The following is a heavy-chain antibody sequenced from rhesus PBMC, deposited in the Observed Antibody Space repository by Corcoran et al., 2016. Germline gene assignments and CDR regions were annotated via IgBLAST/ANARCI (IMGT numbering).Heavy chain of an antibody. Sequence: QVQLQESGPGLVKPSETLSLTCAVSGGAISDYYYWSWLRQSPGKGLEWIGILYGSTGCNYLNPSLKSCVTLSVGTSKNHFSLRLRSVTGADTAVYYCATLGGRSGWYGSDDSWGQGVLVTVSS. CDR2: LYGSTGCN. J-gene: IGHJ4*01. CDR1: GGAISDYYY. V-gene: IGHV4S14*01. D-gene: IGHD6-31*01. CDR3: ATLGGRSGWYGSDDS.